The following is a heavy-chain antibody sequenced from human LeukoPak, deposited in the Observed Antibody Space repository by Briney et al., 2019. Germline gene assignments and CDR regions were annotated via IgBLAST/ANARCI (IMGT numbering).Heavy chain of an antibody. CDR2: IRGSGDNT. CDR3: AKEDSSGWIHY. V-gene: IGHV3-23*01. CDR1: GFTFSTYT. D-gene: IGHD6-19*01. J-gene: IGHJ4*02. Sequence: PGGSLRLSCAASGFTFSTYTMSWVRQAPGKGLEWVSAIRGSGDNTYYADSVEGRFTISRDNSKNTMYLQVNSLRVEDTAIYYCAKEDSSGWIHYWGQGTLVTVSS.